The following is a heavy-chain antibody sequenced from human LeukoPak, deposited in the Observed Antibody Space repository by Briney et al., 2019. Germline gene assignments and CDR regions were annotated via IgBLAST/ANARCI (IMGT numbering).Heavy chain of an antibody. J-gene: IGHJ5*02. CDR3: ARWVDTAMAQVRFDP. Sequence: SVKVSCKASGGTFSSYAISWVRQAPGQGLEWMGGIIPIFGTANYAQKFQGGVTITADESTSTAYMELSSLRSEDTAVYYCARWVDTAMAQVRFDPWGQGTLVTVSS. CDR2: IIPIFGTA. CDR1: GGTFSSYA. V-gene: IGHV1-69*13. D-gene: IGHD5-18*01.